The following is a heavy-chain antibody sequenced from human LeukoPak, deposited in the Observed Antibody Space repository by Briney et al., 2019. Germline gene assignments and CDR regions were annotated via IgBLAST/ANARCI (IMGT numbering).Heavy chain of an antibody. Sequence: GSLRLSCAASGFTVSSNYRSWVRQAPAKGLEWVSVIYSGGSTYYADSVKGRFTISRDNSKNTLYLQMNSLRAEDTAVYYCARAWGDDYGDLHFDYWGQGTLVTVSS. J-gene: IGHJ4*02. CDR3: ARAWGDDYGDLHFDY. V-gene: IGHV3-53*05. D-gene: IGHD4-17*01. CDR2: IYSGGST. CDR1: GFTVSSNY.